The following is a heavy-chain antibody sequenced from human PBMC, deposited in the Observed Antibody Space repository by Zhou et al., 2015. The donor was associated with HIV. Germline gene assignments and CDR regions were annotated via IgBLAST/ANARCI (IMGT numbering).Heavy chain of an antibody. CDR3: ARDIVATISTPSNRYFDL. D-gene: IGHD5-12*01. CDR2: IIPIFGTA. Sequence: QVQLVQSGAEVKKPGSSVKVSCKASGGTFSSYAISWVRQAPGQGLEWMGGIIPIFGTANYAQKFQGRVTITADESTSTAYMELSSLRSEDTAVYYCARDIVATISTPSNRYFDLWGRGTLVTVSS. V-gene: IGHV1-69*01. J-gene: IGHJ2*01. CDR1: GGTFSSYA.